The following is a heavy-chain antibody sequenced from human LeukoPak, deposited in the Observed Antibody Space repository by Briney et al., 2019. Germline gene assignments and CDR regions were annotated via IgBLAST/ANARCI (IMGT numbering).Heavy chain of an antibody. CDR2: IYYSGST. J-gene: IGHJ4*02. D-gene: IGHD5-12*01. Sequence: SETLSLTCTVSGGSISSYYWSWIRQPPGKGLEWIGYIYYSGSTNYNPSLKSRVTISVVTSKNQFSLKLSSVTAADTAMYYCARVSGYDWESFYDYWGQGTLVTVSS. CDR3: ARVSGYDWESFYDY. V-gene: IGHV4-59*01. CDR1: GGSISSYY.